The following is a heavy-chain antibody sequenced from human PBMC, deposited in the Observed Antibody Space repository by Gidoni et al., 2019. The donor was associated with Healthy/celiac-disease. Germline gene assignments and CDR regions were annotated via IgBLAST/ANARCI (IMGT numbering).Heavy chain of an antibody. CDR3: ARGYVDFDY. CDR2: ISSSSSYI. V-gene: IGHV3-21*01. J-gene: IGHJ4*02. D-gene: IGHD3-16*01. Sequence: EVQLVESGGGLVKPGGSLSLYCAASGLTFSSYSMNWFLQAPGKGLEVFSSISSSSSYIYYAYSVKGRFTISRDNDKNSLYLQMNSLRAEDTAVYYCARGYVDFDYWGQGTLVTVSS. CDR1: GLTFSSYS.